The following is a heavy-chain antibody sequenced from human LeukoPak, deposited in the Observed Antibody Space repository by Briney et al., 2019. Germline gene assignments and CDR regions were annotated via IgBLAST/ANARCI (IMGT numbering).Heavy chain of an antibody. J-gene: IGHJ4*02. CDR3: ARPRGSSGRGDFDY. V-gene: IGHV1-18*01. D-gene: IGHD6-19*01. CDR1: GYTFTNYG. Sequence: GASVKVSCKASGYTFTNYGISWVRQAPGQGLEWMGWINAYNGDTNYAQKLRGRVTMTTDTSTSTAYMELRSLRSDDTAVYYCARPRGSSGRGDFDYWGQGTLVTVSS. CDR2: INAYNGDT.